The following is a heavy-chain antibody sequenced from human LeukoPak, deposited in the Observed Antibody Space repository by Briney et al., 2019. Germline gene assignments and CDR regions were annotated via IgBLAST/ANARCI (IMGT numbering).Heavy chain of an antibody. CDR1: GYTFTSYD. CDR2: MNPNSGNT. D-gene: IGHD3-3*01. CDR3: ARVSHYVDFWSGYYTGRRYCFDY. Sequence: ASVKVSCKASGYTFTSYDINWVRQATGQGLEWMGWMNPNSGNTGYAQKFQGRVTMTRNTSISTAYMELSSLRSEDTAVYYCARVSHYVDFWSGYYTGRRYCFDYWGQGTLVTVSS. J-gene: IGHJ4*02. V-gene: IGHV1-8*01.